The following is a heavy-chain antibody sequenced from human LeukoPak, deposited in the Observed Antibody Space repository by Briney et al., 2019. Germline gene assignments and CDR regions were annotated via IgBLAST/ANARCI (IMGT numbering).Heavy chain of an antibody. D-gene: IGHD1-26*01. V-gene: IGHV1-69*05. CDR3: ARSRELLREGYFDY. CDR1: GGTFSSYA. Sequence: SVKVSCKASGGTFSSYAISWVRQAPGQGLEWMGGIIPIFGTANYAQKFQGRVTITTDESTSTAYTELSSLRSEDTAVYYCARSRELLREGYFDYWGQGTLVTVSS. J-gene: IGHJ4*02. CDR2: IIPIFGTA.